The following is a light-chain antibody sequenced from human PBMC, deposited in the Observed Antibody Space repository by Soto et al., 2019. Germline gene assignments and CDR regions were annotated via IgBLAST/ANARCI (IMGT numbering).Light chain of an antibody. V-gene: IGKV1-39*01. CDR3: QQSYGTPLT. CDR2: AAS. Sequence: DMAMTQSPSSLSASVGDRVTITCRASQSISNYLNWYQHKPGKVPKLLIYAASSLQSGVPTRFSGSGSGTDFTLTINSLQPEDFATYYCQQSYGTPLTFGGGTKMEIK. J-gene: IGKJ4*01. CDR1: QSISNY.